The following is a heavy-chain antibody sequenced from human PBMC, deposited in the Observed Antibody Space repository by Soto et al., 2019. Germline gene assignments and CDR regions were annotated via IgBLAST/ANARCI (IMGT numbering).Heavy chain of an antibody. CDR1: GFTLSSFA. J-gene: IGHJ4*02. Sequence: GGSLRLSCAASGFTLSSFAMHWVRQAPGKGLEWVAGISYHGNDKYYADSAKGRFTISRDNSKNTLNLQMNSLRAEDTAVYYCASSGGTTFDDWGQGTLVTVSS. V-gene: IGHV3-30*03. D-gene: IGHD1-1*01. CDR2: ISYHGNDK. CDR3: ASSGGTTFDD.